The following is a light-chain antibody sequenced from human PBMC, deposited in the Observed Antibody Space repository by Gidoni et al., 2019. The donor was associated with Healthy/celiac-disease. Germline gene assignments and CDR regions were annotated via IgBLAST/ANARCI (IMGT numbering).Light chain of an antibody. J-gene: IGKJ3*01. CDR3: QHSYSTPGT. CDR1: QSIISY. Sequence: DIQMTQYPSSLSASVGDRVTITCRASQSIISYLNWYQQKPGKAPKLLIYAASSLQSGVPSRFSGSGSGTDFTLTISSLQPEDFATYYCQHSYSTPGTFGPGTKVDIK. CDR2: AAS. V-gene: IGKV1-39*01.